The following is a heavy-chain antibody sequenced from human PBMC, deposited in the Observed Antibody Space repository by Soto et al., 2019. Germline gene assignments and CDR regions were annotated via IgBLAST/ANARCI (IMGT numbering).Heavy chain of an antibody. CDR3: ARDDVVVPAAMRYYYYGMDV. V-gene: IGHV3-30-3*01. Sequence: GGSLRLSCAASGFTFSSYAMHWVRQAPGKGLEWVAVISYDGSNKYYADSVKGRFTISRDSSKNTLYLQMNSLRAEDTAVYYCARDDVVVPAAMRYYYYGMDVWGQGTTVTVSS. J-gene: IGHJ6*02. D-gene: IGHD2-2*01. CDR2: ISYDGSNK. CDR1: GFTFSSYA.